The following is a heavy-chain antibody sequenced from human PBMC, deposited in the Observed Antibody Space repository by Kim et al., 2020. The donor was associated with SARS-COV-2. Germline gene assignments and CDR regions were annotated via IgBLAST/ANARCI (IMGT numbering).Heavy chain of an antibody. Sequence: SETLSLTCTVSGGSISSSSYYWGWIRQPPGKGLEWIGSIYYSGSTYYNPSLKSRVTISVDTSKNQFSLKLSSVTAADTAVYYCGRQARRGHIVARHDWFDPRGQGTLVTVSS. CDR2: IYYSGST. CDR1: GGSISSSSYY. J-gene: IGHJ5*02. D-gene: IGHD2-15*01. V-gene: IGHV4-39*01. CDR3: GRQARRGHIVARHDWFDP.